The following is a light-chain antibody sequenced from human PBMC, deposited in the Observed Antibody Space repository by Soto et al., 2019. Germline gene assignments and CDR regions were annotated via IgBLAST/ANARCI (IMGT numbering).Light chain of an antibody. Sequence: QSVLTQPPSASGSPGQSVTISCTGTSSDVGGYNYVSWYQQYPGKAPKLMIYEVSKRPSGVPDRFSGSKSGNTASLTVSGLQAEDEADYYCSSYAGSSTFVFGTGTMVSVL. V-gene: IGLV2-8*01. CDR3: SSYAGSSTFV. J-gene: IGLJ1*01. CDR1: SSDVGGYNY. CDR2: EVS.